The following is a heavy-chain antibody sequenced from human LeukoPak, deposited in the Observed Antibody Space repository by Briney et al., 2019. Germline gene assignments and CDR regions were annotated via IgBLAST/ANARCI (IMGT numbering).Heavy chain of an antibody. CDR1: GGTFSSYA. J-gene: IGHJ3*02. V-gene: IGHV1-69*06. CDR3: ARGLYYYDSSGAFDI. Sequence: SVKVSCKASGGTFSSYAISWVRQAPGQGLEWMGGIIPIFGTANYAQKFQGRVTITADKYTSTADMELSSLRSEDTAVYYCARGLYYYDSSGAFDIWGQGTMVTVSS. CDR2: IIPIFGTA. D-gene: IGHD3-22*01.